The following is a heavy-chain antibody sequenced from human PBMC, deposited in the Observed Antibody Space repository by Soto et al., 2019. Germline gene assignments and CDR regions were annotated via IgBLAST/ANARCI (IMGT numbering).Heavy chain of an antibody. D-gene: IGHD6-13*01. V-gene: IGHV5-51*01. CDR1: GYEIATWHNFTSYW. CDR2: IYPGDSDT. CDR3: ARLQAAAGDNDLSVDY. Sequence: GESLKISCMGSGYEIATWHNFTSYWIAWVRQMPGEGLEWMGIIYPGDSDTRYSPSFQGQVTISADKSINSVYLQWSSLKASDTAMYYCARLQAAAGDNDLSVDYWGQGTLFTVSS. J-gene: IGHJ4*02.